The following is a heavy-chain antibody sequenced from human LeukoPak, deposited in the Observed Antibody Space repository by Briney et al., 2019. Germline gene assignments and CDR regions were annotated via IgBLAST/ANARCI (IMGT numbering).Heavy chain of an antibody. CDR2: ISTHNGNT. CDR3: AGPGSNYDRSGTYYVDY. Sequence: GASVKVSCKASGYTFTSYGISWVRQAPGQGLEWMGWISTHNGNTNYAQKFQGRVTMTTDTSTSTAYMELRSLRSDDTAVYYCAGPGSNYDRSGTYYVDYWGQGTLVTVSS. J-gene: IGHJ4*02. CDR1: GYTFTSYG. V-gene: IGHV1-18*01. D-gene: IGHD3-22*01.